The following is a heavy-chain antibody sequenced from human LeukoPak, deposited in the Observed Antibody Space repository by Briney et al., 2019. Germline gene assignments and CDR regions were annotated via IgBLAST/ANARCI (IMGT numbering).Heavy chain of an antibody. J-gene: IGHJ4*02. CDR1: GGSISGHY. V-gene: IGHV4-59*11. CDR3: ARVGYNYDSSGYYPSLEYYFDY. CDR2: IYDSGST. Sequence: PSETLSLTCSVSGGSISGHYWSWIRQPPGKGLEWIGYIYDSGSTNYNPSLKSRVTISVGTSKNQLSLKLNSVTAADTAVYYCARVGYNYDSSGYYPSLEYYFDYWGQGTLVTVSS. D-gene: IGHD3-22*01.